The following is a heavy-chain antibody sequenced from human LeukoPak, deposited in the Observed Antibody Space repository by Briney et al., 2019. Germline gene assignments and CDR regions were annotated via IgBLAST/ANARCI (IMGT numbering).Heavy chain of an antibody. Sequence: PGGSLRLSCAASGFTFSSYSMNWVRQAPGKGLEWVSSISSTSGNIYYADAVKGRFTSSRDNAKNSLYLQMNRPRAEDTAVYYCARGLGPVYGPERRYYYHGMDVWGQGTTVTVSS. CDR2: ISSTSGNI. CDR3: ARGLGPVYGPERRYYYHGMDV. V-gene: IGHV3-21*01. J-gene: IGHJ6*02. CDR1: GFTFSSYS. D-gene: IGHD3-16*01.